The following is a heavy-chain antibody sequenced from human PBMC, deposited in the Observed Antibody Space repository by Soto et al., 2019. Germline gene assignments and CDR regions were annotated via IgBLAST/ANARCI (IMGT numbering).Heavy chain of an antibody. D-gene: IGHD4-17*01. CDR3: AMYPAVTISYYGMDV. J-gene: IGHJ6*02. V-gene: IGHV4-61*01. Sequence: QVQLQESGPGLVKPSETLSLTCTVSGGSVSSGSYYWSWIRQPPGKGLEWIGYIYYSGSTNYNPSLESRLAMLVATSKYQFALKLRSVTAADTAVYYCAMYPAVTISYYGMDVWGQGTTVTVSS. CDR1: GGSVSSGSYY. CDR2: IYYSGST.